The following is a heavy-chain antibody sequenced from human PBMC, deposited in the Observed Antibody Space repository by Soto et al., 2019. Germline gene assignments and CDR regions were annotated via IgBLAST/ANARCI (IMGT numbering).Heavy chain of an antibody. CDR1: GFTFSSSG. CDR3: AKGDRNTGFDP. V-gene: IGHV3-23*01. D-gene: IGHD2-8*02. CDR2: ISPSGGST. Sequence: EEQLLESGGGLVQPGGSLRLSCAASGFTFSSSGMSWVRQAPGKGLEWVSAISPSGGSTFYVDSAKGRFTISRDNSKNMLYLQMNNLRAEDTALYYCAKGDRNTGFDPWGQGTLVTVSS. J-gene: IGHJ5*02.